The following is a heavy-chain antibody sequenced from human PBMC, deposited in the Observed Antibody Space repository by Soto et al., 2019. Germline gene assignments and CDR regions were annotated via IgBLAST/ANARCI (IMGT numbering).Heavy chain of an antibody. CDR2: IIPIFGTA. CDR1: GGTFSSYA. D-gene: IGHD3-10*01. J-gene: IGHJ5*02. Sequence: QVQLVQSGAEVKKPGSSVKVSCKASGGTFSSYAISWVRQAPGQGLEWMGGIIPIFGTANYAQKCQGRVTITADESTSTAYMELSSLRSEDTAVYYCARGLVRGVIPYNWFDPWGQGTLVTVSS. CDR3: ARGLVRGVIPYNWFDP. V-gene: IGHV1-69*01.